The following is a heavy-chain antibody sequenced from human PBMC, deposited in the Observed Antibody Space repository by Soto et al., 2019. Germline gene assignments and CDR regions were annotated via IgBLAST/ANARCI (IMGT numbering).Heavy chain of an antibody. J-gene: IGHJ4*02. CDR2: INPSGGST. V-gene: IGHV1-46*01. D-gene: IGHD3-16*01. CDR1: GYAFTSYY. Sequence: ASVKVSCKASGYAFTSYYMHWVRQAPGQGLEWMGIINPSGGSTSYAQKFQGRVTITRDTSASTAYMELSSLRSEDMAVYYCANALGMYYFDYWGQGTLVTVSS. CDR3: ANALGMYYFDY.